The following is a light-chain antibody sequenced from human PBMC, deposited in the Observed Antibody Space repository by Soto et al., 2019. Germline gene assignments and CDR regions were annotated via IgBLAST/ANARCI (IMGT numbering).Light chain of an antibody. Sequence: QSVLIQPPSASRTPGQRVTISCSGSSSNIGSKIVNWFKQVPGKAPRLVIYNDSQRPSGVPDRFSGSRSGTSASLAISRLQSDDEGDFYCASWDVSLDAWVFGGGTKVTVL. J-gene: IGLJ3*02. CDR1: SSNIGSKI. V-gene: IGLV1-44*01. CDR3: ASWDVSLDAWV. CDR2: NDS.